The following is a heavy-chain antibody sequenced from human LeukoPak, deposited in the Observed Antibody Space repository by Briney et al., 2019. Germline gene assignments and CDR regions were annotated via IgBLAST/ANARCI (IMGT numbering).Heavy chain of an antibody. CDR1: AFTVSSNH. CDR3: ARGPTSSLAFDY. Sequence: GGSLRLSCAASAFTVSSNHMSWVRQAAEKGLEWVSVIYSGGGTYYADSVKGRFTISRDNSKNTLYLQMNSLRAEDTAVYYCARGPTSSLAFDYWGQGTLVTVSS. V-gene: IGHV3-66*01. CDR2: IYSGGGT. J-gene: IGHJ4*02. D-gene: IGHD3-16*02.